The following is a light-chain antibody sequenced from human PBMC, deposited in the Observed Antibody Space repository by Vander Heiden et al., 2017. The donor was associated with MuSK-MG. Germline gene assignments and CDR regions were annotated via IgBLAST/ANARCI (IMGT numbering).Light chain of an antibody. CDR1: SSNLGSNS. J-gene: IGLJ3*02. V-gene: IGLV1-44*01. CDR3: ATGDDSLNSWV. CDR2: SNN. Sequence: QSVLTQAPSASGTPGQRVTIPCSGSSSNLGSNSVNWYQQVPGTAPKLLIFSNNQRPSGVPDRFSGSKSGTSASLAISGLQSEDESDYYCATGDDSLNSWVFGGGTKVTVL.